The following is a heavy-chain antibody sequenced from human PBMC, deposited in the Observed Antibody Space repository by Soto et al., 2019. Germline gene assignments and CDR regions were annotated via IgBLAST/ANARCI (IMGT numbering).Heavy chain of an antibody. CDR1: GGSISSGGYS. D-gene: IGHD1-26*01. V-gene: IGHV4-30-2*01. CDR2: IYHSGST. CDR3: ASRPSGSGFDP. J-gene: IGHJ5*02. Sequence: QLQLQESGSGLVKPSQTLSLTCAVSGGSISSGGYSWSWIRQPPGKGLECIGYIYHSGSTYYNPSLKSRVTIAVDRSKNQFSLKLSSVTAADTAVYYCASRPSGSGFDPWGQGTLVTVSS.